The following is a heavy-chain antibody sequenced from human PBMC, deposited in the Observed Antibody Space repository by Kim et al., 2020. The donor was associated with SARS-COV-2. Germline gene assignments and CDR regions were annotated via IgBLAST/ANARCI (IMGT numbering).Heavy chain of an antibody. CDR3: ARDSPSGYGTFHF. V-gene: IGHV4-4*07. D-gene: IGHD5-12*01. Sequence: YNPSLMGRVTMSVDTSKNQFSQRLPSVTAADTAIYFCARDSPSGYGTFHFWGQGTLVTVSS. J-gene: IGHJ4*02.